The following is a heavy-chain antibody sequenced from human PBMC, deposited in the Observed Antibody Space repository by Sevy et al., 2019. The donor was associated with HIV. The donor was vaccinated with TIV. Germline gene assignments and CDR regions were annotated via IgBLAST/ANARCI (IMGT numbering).Heavy chain of an antibody. Sequence: GGSLRVSCAASGFTFSDYGMTWVRQAPGKGLECVSSISNSGAGTYYADSVKGRFIISRDNSKNTVYLQMNSLRAEDTYLYYCGKRRTTCMRDWFDSWGQGTLVTVSS. CDR1: GFTFSDYG. J-gene: IGHJ5*01. D-gene: IGHD1-1*01. V-gene: IGHV3-23*01. CDR3: GKRRTTCMRDWFDS. CDR2: ISNSGAGT.